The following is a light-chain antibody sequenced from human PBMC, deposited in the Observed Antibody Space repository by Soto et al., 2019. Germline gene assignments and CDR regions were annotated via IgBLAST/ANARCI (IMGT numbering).Light chain of an antibody. CDR3: CSSAGAFYV. V-gene: IGLV2-11*01. J-gene: IGLJ1*01. Sequence: QSALTQPRSVSGSPGQSVTISCTGTSSDIGGHISVSWFQQHPGKAHKLMIFDVSKRTSGVPDRFSGSKSGNTASLTISGLQAEDEADYSCCSSAGAFYVFGTGTKLTAL. CDR2: DVS. CDR1: SSDIGGHIS.